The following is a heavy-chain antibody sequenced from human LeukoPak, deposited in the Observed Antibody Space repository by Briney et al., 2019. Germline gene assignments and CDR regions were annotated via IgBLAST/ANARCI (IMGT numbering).Heavy chain of an antibody. Sequence: ASVKVSCKASGGTFSSYAISWVRQAPGQGLEWMGGIIPIFGTANYAQKFQGRVTITTDESTSTAYMELSSLRSEDTAVYYCARPKSSGWYGFDYWGQGTLVTVSS. D-gene: IGHD6-19*01. J-gene: IGHJ4*02. CDR3: ARPKSSGWYGFDY. CDR2: IIPIFGTA. CDR1: GGTFSSYA. V-gene: IGHV1-69*05.